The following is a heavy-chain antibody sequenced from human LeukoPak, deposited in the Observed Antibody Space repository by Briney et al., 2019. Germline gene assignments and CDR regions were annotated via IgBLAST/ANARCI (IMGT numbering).Heavy chain of an antibody. V-gene: IGHV1-2*02. Sequence: GASVKVSCKASGYTFTGYYMHWVRQAPGQGLEWMGWINPNSGGANYAQKFQGRVTMTRDTSISTAYMELSRLRSDDTAVYYCARAWSGYDHIIGYWGQGTLVTVSS. CDR1: GYTFTGYY. CDR2: INPNSGGA. J-gene: IGHJ4*02. D-gene: IGHD5-12*01. CDR3: ARAWSGYDHIIGY.